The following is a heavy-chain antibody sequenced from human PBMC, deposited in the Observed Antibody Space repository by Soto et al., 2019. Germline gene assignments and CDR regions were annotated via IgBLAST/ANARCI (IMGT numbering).Heavy chain of an antibody. Sequence: QVQLVQSGAEVKKPGASVKVSCKASGYTFTNYAMHWVRQAPGQRPEWMGWINAGNGNTKFSQRFQGRVTITRDTSANIAYMELSSLTSEYTAVYYCARAGFCSTTSCSDAFDIWGQGTMVTVSS. D-gene: IGHD2-2*01. J-gene: IGHJ3*02. V-gene: IGHV1-3*01. CDR2: INAGNGNT. CDR1: GYTFTNYA. CDR3: ARAGFCSTTSCSDAFDI.